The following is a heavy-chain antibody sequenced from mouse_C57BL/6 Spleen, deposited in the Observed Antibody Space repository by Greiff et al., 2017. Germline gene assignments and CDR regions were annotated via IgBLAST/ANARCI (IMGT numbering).Heavy chain of an antibody. D-gene: IGHD1-1*01. CDR3: AREGDYYGSSYAGYAMDY. J-gene: IGHJ4*01. Sequence: QVQLQQSGPELVKPGASVKISCKASGYAFSSSWMNWVKQRPGKGLEWIGRIYPGDGDTNYNGKFKGKATLTADKSSSTAYMQLSSLTSEDSAVYFCAREGDYYGSSYAGYAMDYWGQGTSVTVSS. V-gene: IGHV1-82*01. CDR1: GYAFSSSW. CDR2: IYPGDGDT.